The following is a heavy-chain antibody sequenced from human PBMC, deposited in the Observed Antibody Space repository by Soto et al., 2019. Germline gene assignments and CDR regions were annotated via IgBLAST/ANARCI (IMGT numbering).Heavy chain of an antibody. CDR2: ISRDGGTK. D-gene: IGHD2-8*02. CDR1: GFTVSTYG. CDR3: TGEVASGY. V-gene: IGHV3-30*03. Sequence: QVHLVESGGGVVQPGGSLRLSCAVSGFTVSTYGMHWVRQAPGKGLEWVAVISRDGGTKFYADSVKGRFTISRDNSRNTLFLEMNSLRGDDMAVYYCTGEVASGYWGQGTLVTVSS. J-gene: IGHJ4*02.